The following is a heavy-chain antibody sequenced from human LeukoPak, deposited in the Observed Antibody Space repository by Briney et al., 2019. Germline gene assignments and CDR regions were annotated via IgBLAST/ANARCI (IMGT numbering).Heavy chain of an antibody. Sequence: SQTLSLTSTVSGGSISSGSYYWSWIRQPAGKGLEWIGRIYTSGSTNYNPSLKSRVTISVDTSKNQFSLKLSSVTAADTAVDYCARGSPLKYCIGGSCLLYWGQGTLVTVSS. V-gene: IGHV4-61*02. J-gene: IGHJ4*02. D-gene: IGHD2-15*01. CDR3: ARGSPLKYCIGGSCLLY. CDR2: IYTSGST. CDR1: GGSISSGSYY.